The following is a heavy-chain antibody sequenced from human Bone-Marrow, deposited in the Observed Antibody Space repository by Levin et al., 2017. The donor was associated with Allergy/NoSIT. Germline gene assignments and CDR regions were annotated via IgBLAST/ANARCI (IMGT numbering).Heavy chain of an antibody. CDR3: ARTGGHMVRGVFNWFDP. CDR2: MYYGVTN. J-gene: IGHJ5*02. Sequence: SETLSLTCTVSGGSINSHNYYWGWIRQPPGKGLEWIVSMYYGVTNYYNPSLQSRVTISADTSKSQFSLKLSSVTAADTAVYYCARTGGHMVRGVFNWFDPWGQGTLVTVSS. CDR1: GGSINSHNYY. D-gene: IGHD3-10*01. V-gene: IGHV4-39*01.